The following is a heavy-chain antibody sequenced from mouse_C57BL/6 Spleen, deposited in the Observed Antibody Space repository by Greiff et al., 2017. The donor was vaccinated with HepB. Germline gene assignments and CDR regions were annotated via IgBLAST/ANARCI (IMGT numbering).Heavy chain of an antibody. CDR2: INPSSGYT. CDR1: GYTFTSYW. V-gene: IGHV1-7*01. J-gene: IGHJ4*01. CDR3: ARCLDSSGYYAMDY. D-gene: IGHD3-2*02. Sequence: VQRVESGAELAKPGASVKLSCKASGYTFTSYWMHWVKQRPGQGLEWIGYINPSSGYTKYNQKFKDKATLTADKSSSTAYMQLSSLTYEDSAVYYCARCLDSSGYYAMDYWGQGTSVTVSS.